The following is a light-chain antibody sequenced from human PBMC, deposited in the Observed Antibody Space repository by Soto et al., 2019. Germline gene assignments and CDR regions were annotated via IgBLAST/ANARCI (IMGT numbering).Light chain of an antibody. Sequence: EIVMTQSPATLSVSPGERATLWCRASQSVSSNLAWYQQKPGQAPSLLMYGASNRATGIPDRFSGSGSGTVFTLTISRLEPEDFAVYHCQQYGTSLWTFGQGTKVDIK. CDR2: GAS. CDR1: QSVSSN. CDR3: QQYGTSLWT. V-gene: IGKV3-20*01. J-gene: IGKJ1*01.